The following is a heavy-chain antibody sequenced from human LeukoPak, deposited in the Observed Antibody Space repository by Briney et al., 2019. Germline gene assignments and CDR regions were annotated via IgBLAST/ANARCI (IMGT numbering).Heavy chain of an antibody. CDR3: ARGKSEDFLAFDI. J-gene: IGHJ3*02. V-gene: IGHV4-34*01. CDR1: GGSFSGYY. Sequence: PSETLSLTCAVYGGSFSGYYWSWIRQPPGKGLEWIGEMNHSGSTNYNPSLKSRVTISVDTSKNQFSLKLSSVTAADTAVYYCARGKSEDFLAFDIWGQGTMVTVSS. CDR2: MNHSGST. D-gene: IGHD2/OR15-2a*01.